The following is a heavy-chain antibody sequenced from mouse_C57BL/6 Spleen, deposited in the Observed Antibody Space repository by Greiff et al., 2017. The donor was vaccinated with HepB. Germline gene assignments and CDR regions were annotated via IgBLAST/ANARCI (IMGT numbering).Heavy chain of an antibody. Sequence: VQLQQSGAELVRPGASVKLSCTASGFNIKDYYMHWVKQRPEQGLEWIGRIDPEDGDTEYAPKFQGKATMTADTSSNTAYLQLSSLTSEDTAVYYCTPAYYSNYEGFFAYWGQGTLVTVSA. V-gene: IGHV14-1*01. CDR2: IDPEDGDT. CDR3: TPAYYSNYEGFFAY. J-gene: IGHJ3*01. CDR1: GFNIKDYY. D-gene: IGHD2-5*01.